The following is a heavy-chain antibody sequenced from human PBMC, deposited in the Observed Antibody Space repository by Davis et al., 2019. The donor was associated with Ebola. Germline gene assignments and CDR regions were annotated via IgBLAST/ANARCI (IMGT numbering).Heavy chain of an antibody. CDR2: ISGLNGNK. J-gene: IGHJ6*02. V-gene: IGHV1-18*01. Sequence: AASVKVSCKASGYTFTRFGISWVRQAPGQGLEWMGWISGLNGNKKYAREVQGRVSLTADTSTRTAYMELRSLSSDDTAVYYCVRDQETLVPGYYFYGMDVWGHGTTVTIS. CDR1: GYTFTRFG. D-gene: IGHD2/OR15-2a*01. CDR3: VRDQETLVPGYYFYGMDV.